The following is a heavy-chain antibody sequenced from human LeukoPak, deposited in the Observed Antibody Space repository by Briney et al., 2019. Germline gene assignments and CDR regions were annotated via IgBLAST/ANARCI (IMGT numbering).Heavy chain of an antibody. D-gene: IGHD3-16*02. Sequence: SGGSLRLSCAASGFTFSGSAVHWVRQASGKGLEWVGRIRSKANSYATAYAASVKGRFTISRDDSKNTAYLHMNSLKTEDTAVYYCTRRSHDYDFLWGSYRSLDYWGQGTLVTVSS. CDR3: TRRSHDYDFLWGSYRSLDY. CDR1: GFTFSGSA. J-gene: IGHJ4*02. CDR2: IRSKANSYAT. V-gene: IGHV3-73*01.